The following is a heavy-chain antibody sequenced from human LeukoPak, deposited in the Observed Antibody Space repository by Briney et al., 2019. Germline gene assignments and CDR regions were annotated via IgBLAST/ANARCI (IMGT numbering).Heavy chain of an antibody. Sequence: PSETLSLTCTVSGGSISSYNYYWVWNRQPPGKGLMGFGSIYYSGSTYYNPSLKSRVTISVDTSKNQFSLKLSSVTAADTAVYYCAREMGSYYMDVWGKGTTVTVSS. V-gene: IGHV4-39*07. CDR3: AREMGSYYMDV. CDR2: IYYSGST. J-gene: IGHJ6*03. CDR1: GGSISSYNYY. D-gene: IGHD2-15*01.